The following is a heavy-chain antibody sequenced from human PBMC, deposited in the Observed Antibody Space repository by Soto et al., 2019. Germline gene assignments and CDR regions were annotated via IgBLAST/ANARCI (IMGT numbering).Heavy chain of an antibody. CDR2: ISHSTSTI. CDR1: GFTFGIYS. D-gene: IGHD2-2*01. V-gene: IGHV3-48*01. Sequence: EVQLVESGGGLVQPGGSLRLSCAASGFTFGIYSMTWVRQAPGKGLEWVSYISHSTSTIYYADSVKGRFSISRDNAKNSLFLRMNSLRAEDTAMYFCARGTSCSSDTCYDLGTTKFYYWGKGTLVAVSS. J-gene: IGHJ4*02. CDR3: ARGTSCSSDTCYDLGTTKFYY.